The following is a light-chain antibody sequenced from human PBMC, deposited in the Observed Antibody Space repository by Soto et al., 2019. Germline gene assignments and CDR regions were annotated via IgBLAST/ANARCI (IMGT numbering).Light chain of an antibody. V-gene: IGKV3-11*01. J-gene: IGKJ2*01. Sequence: EVVLTQSPATLSLSPGERATLSCRASQNVRAFLDWYQQKPGQAPRLLIYAASNRATGIPDRFSGSGSGTDFTLTISSLQSEDVAVYYCQQYNFWSLFSFAQGTKLEI. CDR3: QQYNFWSLFS. CDR1: QNVRAF. CDR2: AAS.